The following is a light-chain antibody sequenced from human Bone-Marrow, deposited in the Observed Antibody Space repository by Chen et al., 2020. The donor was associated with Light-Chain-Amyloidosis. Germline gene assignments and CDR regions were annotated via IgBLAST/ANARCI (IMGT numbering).Light chain of an antibody. CDR3: MQDIRAPWA. V-gene: IGKV2-28*01. CDR1: QSLLHSNGNNN. J-gene: IGKJ1*01. Sequence: DIVMTQTPLSPSVTPGEPASISCRSSQSLLHSNGNNNLDWYLQKPGQSPQLLIYSGSNRPSGVPDRFSGSGSGTSFTLSISSVKADDVGIYYWMQDIRAPWAFGQGTKLEIK. CDR2: SGS.